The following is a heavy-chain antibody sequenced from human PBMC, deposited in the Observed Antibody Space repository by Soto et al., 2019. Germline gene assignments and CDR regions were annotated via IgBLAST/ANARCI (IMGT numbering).Heavy chain of an antibody. CDR3: ARDTGYTFGSLNY. Sequence: HVELVQSGADVKKPGASVTISCKASGYTFTDYALHWVRQAPGQRLEWMGWMNAGVGNTLYSQKFQGRLTITRDTSASTAYMVLNSLKSEDTAIYYCARDTGYTFGSLNYWGPGTLVTVSS. D-gene: IGHD5-18*01. J-gene: IGHJ4*02. CDR1: GYTFTDYA. V-gene: IGHV1-3*01. CDR2: MNAGVGNT.